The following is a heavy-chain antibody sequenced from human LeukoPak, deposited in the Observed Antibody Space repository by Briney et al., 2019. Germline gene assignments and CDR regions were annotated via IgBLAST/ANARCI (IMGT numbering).Heavy chain of an antibody. J-gene: IGHJ3*02. V-gene: IGHV3-74*01. CDR1: EFTISRYW. CDR2: INNDGSIT. CDR3: ARGWNTTPRSGFDI. Sequence: GGSLRLSCAASEFTISRYWMHWVRQAPGKGLVWVSNINNDGSITTYADSVKGQFTISRDNVKNTLFLQMNSLGAEDTALYYCARGWNTTPRSGFDIWGLGTMVTVSS. D-gene: IGHD1/OR15-1a*01.